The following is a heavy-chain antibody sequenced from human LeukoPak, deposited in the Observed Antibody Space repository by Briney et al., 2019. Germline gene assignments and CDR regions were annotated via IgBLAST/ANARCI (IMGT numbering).Heavy chain of an antibody. V-gene: IGHV4-4*07. CDR2: IYTSGST. CDR3: ARVRGPYDTLGYLEY. D-gene: IGHD3-22*01. CDR1: GGSISSYY. J-gene: IGHJ4*02. Sequence: SETLSLTCTVSGGSISSYYWSWIRQPAGKGLEWIGRIYTSGSTNYNPSLTSRVTMSVDTSKNQFSLKLSSVSAADTAVYYCARVRGPYDTLGYLEYWGQGTLVTVSS.